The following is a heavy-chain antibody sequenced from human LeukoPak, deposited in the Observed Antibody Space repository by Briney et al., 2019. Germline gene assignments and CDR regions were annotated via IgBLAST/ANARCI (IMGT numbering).Heavy chain of an antibody. CDR2: FDPEGGEA. Sequence: ATLKVSCKVSGDTLSELSMHWVRQAPGKGLEWMGGFDPEGGEAIYAQKFQGRLTMTEDTSTDTAYVDLSSLRSDDTAVYYCTAGGVYSLLDHWGQGTQVTVSS. CDR3: TAGGVYSLLDH. V-gene: IGHV1-24*01. J-gene: IGHJ4*02. CDR1: GDTLSELS. D-gene: IGHD5/OR15-5a*01.